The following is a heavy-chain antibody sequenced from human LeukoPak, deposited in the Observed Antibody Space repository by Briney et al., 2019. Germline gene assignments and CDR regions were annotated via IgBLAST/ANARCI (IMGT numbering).Heavy chain of an antibody. CDR1: GFTVSSNY. CDR2: IYSGGST. V-gene: IGHV3-66*01. CDR3: ARYRYDSSGKGIWFDP. D-gene: IGHD3-22*01. J-gene: IGHJ5*02. Sequence: PGGSLRLSCAASGFTVSSNYMSWVRQAPGKGLEWVSVIYSGGSTYYADSVKGRFTISRDNSKNTLYLQMNSLRAEDTAVYYCARYRYDSSGKGIWFDPWGQGTLVTVSS.